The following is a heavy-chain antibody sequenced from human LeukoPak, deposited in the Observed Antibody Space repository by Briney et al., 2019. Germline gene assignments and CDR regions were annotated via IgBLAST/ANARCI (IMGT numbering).Heavy chain of an antibody. CDR1: GYTFTSYG. CDR3: ARDAYDFWSVAHMDV. V-gene: IGHV1-18*01. J-gene: IGHJ6*03. CDR2: ISAYNGNT. D-gene: IGHD3-3*01. Sequence: ASVKVSCKASGYTFTSYGISWVRQAPGQGLEWMGWISAYNGNTNYAQKLQGRVTMTTDTSTSTAYMELRGLRSDDTAVYYCARDAYDFWSVAHMDVWGKGTTVTVSS.